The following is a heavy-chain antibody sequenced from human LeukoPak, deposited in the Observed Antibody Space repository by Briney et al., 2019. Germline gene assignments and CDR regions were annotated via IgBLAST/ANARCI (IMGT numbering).Heavy chain of an antibody. Sequence: SETLSLTCTVSGYSISSGYYCSLIRQPPGKVLEWGGEVNHSGSTNYNPPLKSLVTTSVTTYNNQFSLKLSSVTAANTAVYYCARADYYGSGLYYYYYYMDVWGKGTTVTVSS. J-gene: IGHJ6*03. CDR1: GYSISSGYY. D-gene: IGHD3-10*01. CDR3: ARADYYGSGLYYYYYYMDV. CDR2: VNHSGST. V-gene: IGHV4-38-2*02.